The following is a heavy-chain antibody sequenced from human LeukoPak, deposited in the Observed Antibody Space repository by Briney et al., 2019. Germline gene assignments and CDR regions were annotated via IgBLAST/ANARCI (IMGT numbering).Heavy chain of an antibody. J-gene: IGHJ4*02. Sequence: PGGSLRLSCAASGFTFSSYAMHWVRQAPGKGLEWVAVISYDGSNKYYADSVKGRFTISRDNSKNTLYLQMNSLRAEDTAVYYCAKVSWTMGELGDFDYWGQGTLVTVSS. CDR3: AKVSWTMGELGDFDY. CDR2: ISYDGSNK. D-gene: IGHD3-16*01. V-gene: IGHV3-30-3*01. CDR1: GFTFSSYA.